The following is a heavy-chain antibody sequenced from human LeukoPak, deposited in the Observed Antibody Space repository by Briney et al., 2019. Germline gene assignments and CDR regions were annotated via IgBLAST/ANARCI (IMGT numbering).Heavy chain of an antibody. CDR3: ARAMTALDPFDI. J-gene: IGHJ3*02. V-gene: IGHV3-53*01. CDR1: GFSVSSKY. CDR2: TYSDGYT. Sequence: GGSLRLSCAASGFSVSSKYMSWVRQAPGKGLEWVSVTYSDGYTYYADSVKDGFTISRDNSKNTLHLQMNSLRAEDTAVYYCARAMTALDPFDIWGQGTMVTVSS. D-gene: IGHD3-22*01.